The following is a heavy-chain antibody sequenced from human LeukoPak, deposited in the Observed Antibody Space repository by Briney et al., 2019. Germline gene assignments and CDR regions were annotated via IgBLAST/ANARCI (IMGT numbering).Heavy chain of an antibody. V-gene: IGHV5-10-1*01. D-gene: IGHD2-2*01. CDR1: GYSFTSYW. J-gene: IGHJ6*04. CDR2: IDPSDSYT. CDR3: ARGPAANPADYCYYGMDV. Sequence: GESLKISCKGSGYSFTSYWISWVRQMPGKGLEWMGRIDPSDSYTNYSPSFQGHVTISADKSISTAYLQWSSLKASDTAMYYCARGPAANPADYCYYGMDVWGKGTTVTVSS.